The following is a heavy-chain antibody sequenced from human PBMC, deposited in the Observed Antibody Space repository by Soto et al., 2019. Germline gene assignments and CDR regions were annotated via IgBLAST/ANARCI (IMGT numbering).Heavy chain of an antibody. V-gene: IGHV1-3*04. Sequence: WASVKVSCKASGYTFADYAVHWVRQAPGQSLEWMGWINSAHGKTKYSQKFQARVTITRDASATTDYLELSSLRSEDTAVYYCARLVAPGQFDYWGQGTRVTVSS. CDR1: GYTFADYA. CDR2: INSAHGKT. D-gene: IGHD5-12*01. CDR3: ARLVAPGQFDY. J-gene: IGHJ4*02.